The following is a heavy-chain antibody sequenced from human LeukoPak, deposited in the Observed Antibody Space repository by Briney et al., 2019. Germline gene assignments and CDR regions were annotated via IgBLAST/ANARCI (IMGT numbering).Heavy chain of an antibody. CDR3: ARGSTGTTDLDY. CDR1: GFTFSSYD. V-gene: IGHV3-13*01. D-gene: IGHD1-1*01. J-gene: IGHJ4*02. CDR2: IGTAGDT. Sequence: PGGSLRLSCAASGFTFSSYDIHWVRQATGKGLEWVSAIGTAGDTYYTGSVKGRFTISRENAKNSLYLQMNSLRAGDTAVYYCARGSTGTTDLDYWGQGTLVTVSS.